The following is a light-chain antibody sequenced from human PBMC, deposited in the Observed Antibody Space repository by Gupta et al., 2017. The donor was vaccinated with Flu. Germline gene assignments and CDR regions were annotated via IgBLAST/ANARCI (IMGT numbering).Light chain of an antibody. CDR3: ATWDSDLTVGV. J-gene: IGLJ3*02. V-gene: IGLV1-51*01. CDR1: TSNIGSNF. CDR2: DNE. Sequence: STSNIGSNFVSWYQHLPGTAPKLLIYDNEKRPSEIADRFSGSKSGSSATLGITGLQTGDEADYYCATWDSDLTVGVFGGGTKLTVL.